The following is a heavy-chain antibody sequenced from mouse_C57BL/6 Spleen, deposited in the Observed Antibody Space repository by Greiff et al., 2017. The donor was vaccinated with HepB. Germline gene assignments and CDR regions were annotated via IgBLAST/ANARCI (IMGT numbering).Heavy chain of an antibody. J-gene: IGHJ2*01. CDR3: ARGELGGYFDY. V-gene: IGHV5-17*01. CDR2: ISSGSSTI. CDR1: GFTFSDYG. Sequence: EVQLVESGGGLVKPGGSLKLSCAASGFTFSDYGIHWVRQAPEKGLEWVAYISSGSSTIYYADTVKGRFTISRDNAKNTLFLQMTSLRSEDTAMYYCARGELGGYFDYWGQGTTLTVSS. D-gene: IGHD4-1*01.